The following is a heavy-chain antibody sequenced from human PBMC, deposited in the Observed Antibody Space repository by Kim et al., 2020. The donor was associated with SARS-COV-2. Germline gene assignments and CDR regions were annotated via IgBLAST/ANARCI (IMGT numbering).Heavy chain of an antibody. CDR3: TTDSAYGYNY. Sequence: RTTDYAAPVKGRFTVSRDDSKNTLYLQMSSLKTEDTAVYYCTTDSAYGYNYWGQGTLVTVSS. J-gene: IGHJ4*02. D-gene: IGHD4-17*01. CDR2: RTT. V-gene: IGHV3-15*01.